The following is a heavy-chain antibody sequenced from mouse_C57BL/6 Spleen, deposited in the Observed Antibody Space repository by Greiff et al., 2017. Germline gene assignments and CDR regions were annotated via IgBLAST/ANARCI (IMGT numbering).Heavy chain of an antibody. CDR3: ARLGRSYYGYDEEVDY. V-gene: IGHV1-22*01. J-gene: IGHJ2*01. CDR1: GYTFTDYN. D-gene: IGHD2-2*01. CDR2: INPNNGGT. Sequence: VQLKESGPELVKPGASVKMSCKASGYTFTDYNMHWVKQSHGKSLEWIGYINPNNGGTSYNQKFKGKATLTVNKSSSTAYMELRSLTSEDSAVYYCARLGRSYYGYDEEVDYWGQGTTLTVSS.